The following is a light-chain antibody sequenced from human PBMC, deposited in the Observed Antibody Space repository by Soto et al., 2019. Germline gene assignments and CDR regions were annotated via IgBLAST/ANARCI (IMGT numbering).Light chain of an antibody. CDR3: QQYYSTPFT. CDR1: QSVLYSCNNKNY. Sequence: DIVMTQSPDSLAVSLGERAAINCNSSQSVLYSCNNKNYLAWYQQKPGQPPKLLIYWASTRESGVPDRISGSGSATDFTLTISGLEAEDVAVYFCQQYYSTPFTFGPGTKLDI. J-gene: IGKJ3*01. V-gene: IGKV4-1*01. CDR2: WAS.